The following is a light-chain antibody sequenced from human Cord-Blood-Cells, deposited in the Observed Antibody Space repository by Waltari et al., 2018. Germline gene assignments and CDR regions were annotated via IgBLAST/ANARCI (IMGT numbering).Light chain of an antibody. CDR1: SSDVGRYNL. Sequence: QSALPQPASVSGSPGQSITISCTGTSSDVGRYNLVSWYQQHPGKAPKLMIYECSKRPSGVSNRFSGSKSGNTGSLTSSGLQAEDEADYYCCSYAGSSTFVFGTGTKVTVL. CDR3: CSYAGSSTFV. CDR2: ECS. J-gene: IGLJ1*01. V-gene: IGLV2-23*01.